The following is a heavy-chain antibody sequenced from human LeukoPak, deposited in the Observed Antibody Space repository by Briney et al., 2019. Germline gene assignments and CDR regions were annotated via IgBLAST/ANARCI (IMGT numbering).Heavy chain of an antibody. D-gene: IGHD1-1*01. CDR3: ATVSTIEVGEYYYYYYMDV. J-gene: IGHJ6*03. CDR1: GFTFTNAW. V-gene: IGHV3-15*01. Sequence: GGSLRLSCVASGFTFTNAWMCWVRQAPGKGLEWVGRIKSKGDGETTDYAAPVKGRFTISRDDSKNTLYLQMNSLKAEDTAVYYCATVSTIEVGEYYYYYYMDVWGKGTTVTVSS. CDR2: IKSKGDGETT.